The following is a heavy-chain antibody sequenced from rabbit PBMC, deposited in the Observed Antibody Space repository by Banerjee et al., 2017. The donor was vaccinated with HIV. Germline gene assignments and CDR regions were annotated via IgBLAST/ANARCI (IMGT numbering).Heavy chain of an antibody. Sequence: VRQAPGKGLEWIACIYTGSSGSTYYASWAKGRFTISKTSSTTLTLQMTSLTVADTATYFCAKYSNYYGMDLWGQGTLVTVS. CDR3: AKYSNYYGMDL. V-gene: IGHV1S40*01. J-gene: IGHJ6*01. CDR2: IYTGSSGST.